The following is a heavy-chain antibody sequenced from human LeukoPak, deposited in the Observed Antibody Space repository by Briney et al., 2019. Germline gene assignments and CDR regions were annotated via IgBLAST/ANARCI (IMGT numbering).Heavy chain of an antibody. Sequence: GGSLRLSCAASGFTFSSYAMHWVRQAPGKGLEWVAKIKQDGSEKYYVDSVKGRFTISRDNAKNALYLQMNSLRAEDTAVYYCARVNKSYYYYGMDVWGQGTTVTVSS. D-gene: IGHD1/OR15-1a*01. CDR3: ARVNKSYYYYGMDV. CDR2: IKQDGSEK. V-gene: IGHV3-7*05. J-gene: IGHJ6*02. CDR1: GFTFSSYA.